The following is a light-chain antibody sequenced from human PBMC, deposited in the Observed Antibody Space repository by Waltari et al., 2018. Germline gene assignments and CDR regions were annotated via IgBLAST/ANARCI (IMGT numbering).Light chain of an antibody. CDR3: SSYTTSGTWV. V-gene: IGLV2-14*03. CDR1: SRDVGGYTY. J-gene: IGLJ3*02. Sequence: QSALTQPASVSGSPGQSITISCTGTSRDVGGYTYVSCCQQLPGKAPKLVIYVVNNRPSGVSNRFSGSKSGNTASLTISGLQTEDEADYYCSSYTTSGTWVFGGGTKLAVL. CDR2: VVN.